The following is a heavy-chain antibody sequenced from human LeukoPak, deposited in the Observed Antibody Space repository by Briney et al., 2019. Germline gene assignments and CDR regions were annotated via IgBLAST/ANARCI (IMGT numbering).Heavy chain of an antibody. Sequence: SETLSLTCTVSGGSFSRCYWSWMRQPPGKGLEWIGYIYYSGSTNNNPSLKSRVTITVETSKNQFSLKLSSVTAADTAVYYCARVFYDILSPGVGFDIWGQGTMVTVSS. CDR1: GGSFSRCY. CDR2: IYYSGST. D-gene: IGHD3-9*01. CDR3: ARVFYDILSPGVGFDI. J-gene: IGHJ3*02. V-gene: IGHV4-59*01.